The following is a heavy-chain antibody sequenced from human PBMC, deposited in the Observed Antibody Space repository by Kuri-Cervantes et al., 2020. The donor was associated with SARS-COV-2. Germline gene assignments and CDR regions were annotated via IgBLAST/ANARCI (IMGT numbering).Heavy chain of an antibody. V-gene: IGHV1-69*06. D-gene: IGHD2-2*01. J-gene: IGHJ1*01. CDR1: ADTFSNHA. CDR2: IIPIFGTA. Sequence: SVKVSCKSSADTFSNHAISWVRQAPGQGLEWMGRIIPIFGTANYAQKFQGRVTIIADKSTSTAYMELSSLRSEDTAVYYCASRYCSSTSCREYFQHWGQGTLVTVSS. CDR3: ASRYCSSTSCREYFQH.